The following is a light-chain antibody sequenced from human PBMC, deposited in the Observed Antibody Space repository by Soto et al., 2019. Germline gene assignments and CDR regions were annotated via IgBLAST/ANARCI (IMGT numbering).Light chain of an antibody. Sequence: EIGMTQSAGTLSVSPGERATFSCRASQSVGSNLAWYQQTPGQAPRLLIYGASTRATGISARFSGSGSGTEFTLTISSLQSEDFAVYYCQQYNDWPPWTFGQGTKVDVK. V-gene: IGKV3-15*01. CDR3: QQYNDWPPWT. CDR1: QSVGSN. CDR2: GAS. J-gene: IGKJ1*01.